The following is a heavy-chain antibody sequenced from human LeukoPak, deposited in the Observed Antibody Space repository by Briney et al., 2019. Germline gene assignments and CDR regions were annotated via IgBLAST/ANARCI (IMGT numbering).Heavy chain of an antibody. J-gene: IGHJ4*02. CDR3: ARRSSWHTYIDY. D-gene: IGHD6-13*01. CDR2: IYYSGST. V-gene: IGHV4-59*08. Sequence: SETLSLTCTVSGGSISSYYWSWLRQPPGKGLEWIGYIYYSGSTNYNPSLKSRVTISVDTSKNQFSLKLSSVTAADTAVYYCARRSSWHTYIDYWGQGTLVTVSS. CDR1: GGSISSYY.